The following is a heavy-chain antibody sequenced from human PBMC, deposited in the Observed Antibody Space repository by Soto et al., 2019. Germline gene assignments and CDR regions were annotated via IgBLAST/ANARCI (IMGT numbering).Heavy chain of an antibody. CDR1: GGTFSSYA. J-gene: IGHJ5*02. Sequence: SVKVSCKASGGTFSSYAISWVRQAPGQGLEWMGGIIPIFGTANYAQKFQGRVTITADESTSTAYMELSSLRSEDTAVYYCARERYSSGPNREFDPWGQGTLVTVSS. D-gene: IGHD6-19*01. CDR3: ARERYSSGPNREFDP. V-gene: IGHV1-69*13. CDR2: IIPIFGTA.